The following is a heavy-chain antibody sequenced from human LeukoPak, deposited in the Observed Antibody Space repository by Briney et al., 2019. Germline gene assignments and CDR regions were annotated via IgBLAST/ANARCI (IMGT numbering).Heavy chain of an antibody. J-gene: IGHJ5*02. Sequence: GGSLRLSCAASGSTFSNYGMSWVRQAPEKGLEWVSSISGSGDSTYYADSVKGRVTISRDNSKNTLYLQMNSLRADDTAVYYCAKDRSISGSSENNWFDPWGRGTLVTVSS. D-gene: IGHD1-26*01. V-gene: IGHV3-23*01. CDR1: GSTFSNYG. CDR2: ISGSGDST. CDR3: AKDRSISGSSENNWFDP.